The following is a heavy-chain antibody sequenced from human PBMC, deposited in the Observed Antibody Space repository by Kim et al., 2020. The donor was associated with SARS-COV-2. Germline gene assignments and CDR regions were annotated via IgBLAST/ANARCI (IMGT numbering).Heavy chain of an antibody. CDR1: GYSFTSFW. CDR3: ATRRGSSSVDFYYYGMDV. CDR2: IHPADSDT. J-gene: IGHJ6*02. Sequence: GESLKISCKGSGYSFTSFWIGWVRQMPGKGLEWMGIIHPADSDTRYSPSFQGQVTFSADRSITTAYLQWSSLKASDTAMYYCATRRGSSSVDFYYYGMDVWGQGTTVTVSS. D-gene: IGHD6-6*01. V-gene: IGHV5-51*01.